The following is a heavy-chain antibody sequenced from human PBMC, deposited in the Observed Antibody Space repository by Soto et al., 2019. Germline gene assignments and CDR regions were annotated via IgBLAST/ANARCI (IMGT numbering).Heavy chain of an antibody. J-gene: IGHJ6*02. CDR3: ARIGVLTSYYGMDV. Sequence: LSLTCTVSGGSVSNSSYYWDWIRQPPGKGLEWIGSIYYSGSTYYNPSLKSRVTISVDTSKNQFSLKLSSVTAADTAVYYCARIGVLTSYYGMDVWGQGTTVTVPS. D-gene: IGHD3-16*01. CDR1: GGSVSNSSYY. CDR2: IYYSGST. V-gene: IGHV4-39*01.